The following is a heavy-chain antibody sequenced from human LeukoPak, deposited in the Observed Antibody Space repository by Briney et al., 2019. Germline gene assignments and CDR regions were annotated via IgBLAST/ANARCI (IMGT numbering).Heavy chain of an antibody. D-gene: IGHD6-13*01. CDR3: ARDRVAAAGTLDY. CDR1: GFTFSSYA. Sequence: PGGSLRLSCAASGFTFSSYAMNWVRQAPGKGLEWVAVISYDGGNKYYADSVTGRFTISRDNSKNTLYLQMNSLRPEDTAVFYCARDRVAAAGTLDYWGQGTLVTVSS. V-gene: IGHV3-30-3*01. CDR2: ISYDGGNK. J-gene: IGHJ4*02.